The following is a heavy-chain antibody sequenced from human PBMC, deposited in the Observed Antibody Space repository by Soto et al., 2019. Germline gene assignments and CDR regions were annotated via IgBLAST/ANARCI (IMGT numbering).Heavy chain of an antibody. D-gene: IGHD3-3*01. CDR3: ATAHYDFWSGSNYYYYGMDV. J-gene: IGHJ6*02. CDR1: GYTLTELS. V-gene: IGHV1-24*01. Sequence: GASVKVACKVSGYTLTELSMHWVRQAPGKGLEWMGGFDPEDGETIYAQKFQGRVTMTEDTSTDTAYMELSSLRSEDTAVYYCATAHYDFWSGSNYYYYGMDVWGQGTMVTVSS. CDR2: FDPEDGET.